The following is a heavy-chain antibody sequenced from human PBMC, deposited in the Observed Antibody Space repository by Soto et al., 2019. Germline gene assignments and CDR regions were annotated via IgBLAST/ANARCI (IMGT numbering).Heavy chain of an antibody. CDR1: GYTFISYG. V-gene: IGHV1-18*01. D-gene: IGHD2-15*01. Sequence: QVQLVQSGAEVKKPGASVKVSCKASGYTFISYGISWVRQAPGQGLEWMGWITVYNGNTNYAQKLQGRVTMTTDTSTSTAYMELRSLRSDDTAVYYCARGERENCSGGSCYFGHYYYGMDVWGQGTTVTVSS. CDR2: ITVYNGNT. CDR3: ARGERENCSGGSCYFGHYYYGMDV. J-gene: IGHJ6*02.